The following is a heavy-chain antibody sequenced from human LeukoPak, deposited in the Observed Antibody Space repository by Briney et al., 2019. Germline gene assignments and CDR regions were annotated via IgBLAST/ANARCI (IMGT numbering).Heavy chain of an antibody. J-gene: IGHJ4*02. CDR2: ISAYNGNT. V-gene: IGHV1-18*01. CDR3: ARDRKSGYSYASEY. Sequence: ASVKVSCKASGYTFTSYGISWVRQAPGQGLEWMGWISAYNGNTNYAQKLQGRVTMTTDTSTSTAYMELSSLRSEDTAVYYCARDRKSGYSYASEYWGQGTLVTVSS. D-gene: IGHD5-18*01. CDR1: GYTFTSYG.